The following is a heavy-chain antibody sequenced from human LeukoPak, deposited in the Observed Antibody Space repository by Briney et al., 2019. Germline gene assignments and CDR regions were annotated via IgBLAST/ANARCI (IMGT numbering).Heavy chain of an antibody. J-gene: IGHJ4*02. D-gene: IGHD2-2*01. CDR2: ITGGGGSA. CDR1: GFTFRSYA. Sequence: GGSLRLSCATSGFTFRSYAMSWVRQAPGKGLEWVSAITGGGGSAFYADSVKGRFTISRDSSNNTLYLQMNSLRADDTAVYFCAKIMTPYCSSASCFMFDYWGQGTLVTVSS. CDR3: AKIMTPYCSSASCFMFDY. V-gene: IGHV3-23*01.